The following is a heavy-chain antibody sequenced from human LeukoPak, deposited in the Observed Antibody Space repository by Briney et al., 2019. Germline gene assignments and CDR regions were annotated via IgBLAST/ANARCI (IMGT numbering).Heavy chain of an antibody. V-gene: IGHV3-23*01. J-gene: IGHJ5*02. CDR3: AKDPVVVVASRSGDWFDP. D-gene: IGHD2-15*01. Sequence: PGGSLRLSCAASGFTFSSYAMSWVRQAPGKGLEWVSAISGSGGSTYYADSVKGRFTISRDNSKNTLYLQMNSLRAEDTAVYYCAKDPVVVVASRSGDWFDPWGQGTLVTVSS. CDR1: GFTFSSYA. CDR2: ISGSGGST.